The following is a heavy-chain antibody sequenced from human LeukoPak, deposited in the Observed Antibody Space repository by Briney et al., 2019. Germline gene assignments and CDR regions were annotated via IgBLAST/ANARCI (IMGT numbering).Heavy chain of an antibody. CDR2: IYPGDSDT. D-gene: IGHD6-13*01. J-gene: IGHJ5*02. CDR1: GYSFTSYW. V-gene: IGHV5-51*01. CDR3: ARRAAAGTYWFDP. Sequence: GESLKISCKGSGYSFTSYWIGWVRQMPGKGLKWMGIIYPGDSDTRYSPSFQGEVTISADKSISTAYLQWSSLKDSDTAMYYCARRAAAGTYWFDPWGQGTLVTVSS.